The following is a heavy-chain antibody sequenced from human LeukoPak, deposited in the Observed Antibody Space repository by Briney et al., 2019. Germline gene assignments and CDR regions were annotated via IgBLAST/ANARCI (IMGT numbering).Heavy chain of an antibody. CDR1: GFTFSNYG. CDR2: ISGSGGST. J-gene: IGHJ5*02. D-gene: IGHD3-22*01. CDR3: ANFRLAYDSSGYSKWFDP. V-gene: IGHV3-23*01. Sequence: GGSLRLSCAASGFTFSNYGMSWVRQAPGKGLEWVSVISGSGGSTFYADSVKGRFTISRDNSKNTLYLQMNSLRAEDTAVYYCANFRLAYDSSGYSKWFDPWGQGILVTVSS.